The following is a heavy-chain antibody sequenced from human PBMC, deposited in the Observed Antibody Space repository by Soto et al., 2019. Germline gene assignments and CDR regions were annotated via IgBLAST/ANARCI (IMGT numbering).Heavy chain of an antibody. D-gene: IGHD3-9*01. CDR2: ISAYNGNT. J-gene: IGHJ6*02. CDR1: GYTFTSYG. CDR3: ARYDILRGQTDYYYYGMDV. V-gene: IGHV1-18*01. Sequence: QVQLVQSGAEVKKPGASVKVSCKASGYTFTSYGISWVRQAPGQGLEWMGWISAYNGNTNYAQKLQGRVTMTTDTSTSTAYMELRSLRSDDTAVYYCARYDILRGQTDYYYYGMDVWGQGTTVTVSS.